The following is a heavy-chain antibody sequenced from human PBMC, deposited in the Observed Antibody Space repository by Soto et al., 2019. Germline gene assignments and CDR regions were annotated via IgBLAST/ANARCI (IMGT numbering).Heavy chain of an antibody. J-gene: IGHJ4*02. CDR3: ARAYSYGGYVRYFDY. CDR2: IYHSGST. D-gene: IGHD5-12*01. Sequence: QVQLQESGPGLVKPSGTLSLTCAVSGGSISSSNWWSWVRQPPGKGLEWIGEIYHSGSTNYNPSLTSLVTISVDKSKNQFSLKLSSVTAADTAVYYCARAYSYGGYVRYFDYWGQGTLVTVSS. CDR1: GGSISSSNW. V-gene: IGHV4-4*02.